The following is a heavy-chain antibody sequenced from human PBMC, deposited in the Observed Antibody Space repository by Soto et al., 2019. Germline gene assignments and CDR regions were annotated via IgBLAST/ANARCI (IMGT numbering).Heavy chain of an antibody. CDR1: GGSFSGYH. CDR3: ARGQREDAYSDS. Sequence: QVQLQERGAGLLRPSETLSLTCGVYGGSFSGYHWNWIRQPPGKGLEWIGDINPVGSTKYNPSLKSRVSISLDTSKNQFSLKLSSVTAADTAVYYCARGQREDAYSDSWGQGTLVSVSS. J-gene: IGHJ4*02. CDR2: INPVGST. V-gene: IGHV4-34*02.